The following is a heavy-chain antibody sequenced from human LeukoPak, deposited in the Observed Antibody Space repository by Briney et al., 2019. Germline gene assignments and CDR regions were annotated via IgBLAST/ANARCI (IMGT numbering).Heavy chain of an antibody. D-gene: IGHD1-26*01. V-gene: IGHV3-7*03. CDR3: ARDPVEWELLLDY. J-gene: IGHJ4*02. CDR2: MNIDGSEK. Sequence: AGGSLRLSCAASGFTFSQYWMGWVRQAPGKRPEWVANMNIDGSEKHYADSVKGRFFISRDNARNLVHLQMASLRVEDTAIYYCARDPVEWELLLDYWGQGTPVTVSS. CDR1: GFTFSQYW.